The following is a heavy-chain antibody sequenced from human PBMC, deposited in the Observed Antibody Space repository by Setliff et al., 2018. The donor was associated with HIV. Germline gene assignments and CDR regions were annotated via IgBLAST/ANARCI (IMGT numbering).Heavy chain of an antibody. Sequence: GASVKVSCKASGYTFTTYGMHWVRQAPGQRLEWMAWINAGNGNTKYSQKFQGRVTITGDTSASTVYMELSSLRSEDTAVYYCARGYKWRGTRGALNWFDPWGQGTLVTVSS. V-gene: IGHV1-3*01. D-gene: IGHD3-10*01. CDR2: INAGNGNT. CDR3: ARGYKWRGTRGALNWFDP. CDR1: GYTFTTYG. J-gene: IGHJ5*02.